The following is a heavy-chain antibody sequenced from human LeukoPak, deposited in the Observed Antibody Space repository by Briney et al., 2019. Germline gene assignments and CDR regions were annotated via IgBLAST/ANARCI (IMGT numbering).Heavy chain of an antibody. D-gene: IGHD2-15*01. CDR2: ISGGGDST. CDR1: GFTFSSYA. CDR3: AKETYQLAAVDY. J-gene: IGHJ4*02. Sequence: PGGSLRLSCAASGFTFSSYAMNWVRQAPGKGLEWVSAISGGGDSTYYADSVKGRFTISRDNSKNTLYLQMNSLRAEDTAVYYCAKETYQLAAVDYWGRGTLVTVSS. V-gene: IGHV3-23*01.